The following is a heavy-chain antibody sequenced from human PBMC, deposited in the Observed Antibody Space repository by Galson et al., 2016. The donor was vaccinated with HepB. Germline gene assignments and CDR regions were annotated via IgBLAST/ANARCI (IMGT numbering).Heavy chain of an antibody. CDR3: ARADYDFWSGYRNGFDI. J-gene: IGHJ3*02. V-gene: IGHV4-34*01. CDR2: INHRGTT. CDR1: GGSFSGYS. Sequence: TLSLTCAVYGGSFSGYSWSWIRQPPGKGLEWIGEINHRGTTDYNPSLKSRLTLSVDTPQRQFSLKLHSVTAADTAVYYCARADYDFWSGYRNGFDIWGQGTLVTVSS. D-gene: IGHD3-3*01.